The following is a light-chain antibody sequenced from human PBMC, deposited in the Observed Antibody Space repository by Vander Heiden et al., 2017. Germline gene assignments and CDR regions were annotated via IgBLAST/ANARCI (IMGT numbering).Light chain of an antibody. V-gene: IGLV3-25*03. CDR3: HSEASSGTLGV. Sequence: SYQLTQPPSVPWAPGKTARTTCSGDAWAKQYVYWYQQKPGQAPVLVIYNDSERPSGIPERFSGSSSGTTATLTITGVQAEDEADYYCHSEASSGTLGVFGGGTKLTVL. J-gene: IGLJ2*01. CDR2: NDS. CDR1: AWAKQY.